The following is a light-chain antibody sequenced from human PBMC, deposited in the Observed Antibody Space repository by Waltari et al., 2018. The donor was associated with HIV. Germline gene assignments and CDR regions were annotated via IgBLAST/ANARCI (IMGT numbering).Light chain of an antibody. V-gene: IGLV1-47*01. Sequence: QSVLTQPPSASGTPGQRVTISCSGSSSNIGSNDLYCYQQLPGTAPKLLIYRSNQRPSGVPDRFSGSKSGTSASLAISGLRSEDEADYYCAAWDDSLSGPVFGGGTKLTVL. CDR2: RSN. CDR1: SSNIGSND. CDR3: AAWDDSLSGPV. J-gene: IGLJ3*02.